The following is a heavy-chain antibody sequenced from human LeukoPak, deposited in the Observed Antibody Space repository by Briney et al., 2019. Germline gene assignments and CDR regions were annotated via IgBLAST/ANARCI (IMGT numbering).Heavy chain of an antibody. CDR2: INHSGST. Sequence: SETLSLTCAVYGGSFSGYYWSWIRQPPGKGLEWIGEINHSGSTNYNPSLKSRVTISVDTSKNQFSLKLSSVTAADTAVYYCAGGGSYAPYPWGQGTLVTVSS. D-gene: IGHD1-26*01. CDR1: GGSFSGYY. V-gene: IGHV4-34*01. J-gene: IGHJ5*02. CDR3: AGGGSYAPYP.